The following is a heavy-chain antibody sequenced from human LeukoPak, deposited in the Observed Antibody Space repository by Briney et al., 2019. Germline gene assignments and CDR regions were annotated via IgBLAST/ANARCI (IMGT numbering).Heavy chain of an antibody. J-gene: IGHJ6*02. Sequence: PGGSLRLSCAASGFIFSRYWMSWVRQAPGKGLEWVANIKKDGSEKYYVDSVEGRLTISRDNAKTSLYLHMNSLRAEDTAVYYCAKDRSRPWEVTKDYYYGMDVWGQGTTVTVSS. CDR1: GFIFSRYW. CDR2: IKKDGSEK. CDR3: AKDRSRPWEVTKDYYYGMDV. D-gene: IGHD4-17*01. V-gene: IGHV3-7*05.